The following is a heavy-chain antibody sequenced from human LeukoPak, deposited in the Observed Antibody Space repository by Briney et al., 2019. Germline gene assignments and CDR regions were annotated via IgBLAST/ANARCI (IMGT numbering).Heavy chain of an antibody. CDR1: GGSLSGFF. D-gene: IGHD1-1*01. Sequence: SETLSLTCTVSGGSLSGFFWSWIRQPPGKGLEWIGYIYSSGSTAYNPSLKSRATISEDTSNNQFSLKLNFATAADTAVYYCARARPNWNPPDFWGQGTLVTVSS. CDR3: ARARPNWNPPDF. J-gene: IGHJ4*02. V-gene: IGHV4-4*08. CDR2: IYSSGST.